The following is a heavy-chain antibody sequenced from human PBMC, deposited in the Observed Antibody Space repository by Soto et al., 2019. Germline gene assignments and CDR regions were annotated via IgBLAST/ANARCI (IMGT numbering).Heavy chain of an antibody. CDR1: GFIFSSYG. Sequence: QVQLVESGGGVVQPGRSLRLSCAASGFIFSSYGMHWVRPAPGKRLVWVAVISYDGSNKYYADSVKGRFTISRGNSKNTLYLQMNSLRAEDTAVYYCAKGARDYGSGSYYHYGMDVWGQGTTVTVSS. V-gene: IGHV3-30*18. D-gene: IGHD3-10*01. J-gene: IGHJ6*02. CDR2: ISYDGSNK. CDR3: AKGARDYGSGSYYHYGMDV.